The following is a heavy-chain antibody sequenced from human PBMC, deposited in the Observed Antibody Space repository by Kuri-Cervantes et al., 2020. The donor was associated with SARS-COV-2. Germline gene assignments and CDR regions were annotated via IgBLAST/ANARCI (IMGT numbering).Heavy chain of an antibody. CDR2: IPYDGSTE. Sequence: GESLKISCAVSGLTFSSYAMHWVRQAPGKGLEWVAVIPYDGSTEYYADSVKGRFTISRDNSKNTLYLHMKSLRSEDTAMYYCAKDRVGVQDFWGQGTLVTVSS. CDR3: AKDRVGVQDF. J-gene: IGHJ4*02. D-gene: IGHD2-21*01. CDR1: GLTFSSYA. V-gene: IGHV3-30-3*01.